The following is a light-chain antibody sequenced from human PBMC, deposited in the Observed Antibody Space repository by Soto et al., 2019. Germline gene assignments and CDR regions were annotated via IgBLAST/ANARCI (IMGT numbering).Light chain of an antibody. CDR3: QQLNSYPH. CDR1: QDISSF. V-gene: IGKV1-9*01. CDR2: GAS. Sequence: DIQLTQSPSFLSASVGDRVTLTCRTSQDISSFLAWYQQKPGNAPNLLIYGASTLQSGVPSRFSGSGSGTEFTLTISSLQPEDSATYYCQQLNSYPHFGQGTRLEIK. J-gene: IGKJ5*01.